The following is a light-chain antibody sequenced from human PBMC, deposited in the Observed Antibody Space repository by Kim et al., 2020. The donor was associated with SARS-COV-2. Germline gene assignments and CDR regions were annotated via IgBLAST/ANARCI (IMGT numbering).Light chain of an antibody. J-gene: IGKJ1*01. Sequence: SVGDRVTITCRASQTISTSLAWYQQRPGKVPKLLIYDASSLQSGVPSRFSGSGSGTEFTLTISSLQPDDFASFYCQQYGSYSPWPFGQGTKVDIK. V-gene: IGKV1-5*01. CDR3: QQYGSYSPWP. CDR1: QTISTS. CDR2: DAS.